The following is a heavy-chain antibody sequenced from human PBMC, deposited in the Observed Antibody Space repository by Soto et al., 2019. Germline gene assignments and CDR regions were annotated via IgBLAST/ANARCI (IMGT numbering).Heavy chain of an antibody. Sequence: ASVKVSCKASGYTCSTYALHWVLQAPGQGLEWMGWINGGNGHTRYSQKFKDRVTISRDTPASTAYMELSGLRSEDTAVYYCARGKGMEENYYYYGMDVWGQGTTVTVSS. CDR1: GYTCSTYA. V-gene: IGHV1-3*01. D-gene: IGHD1-1*01. CDR3: ARGKGMEENYYYYGMDV. CDR2: INGGNGHT. J-gene: IGHJ6*02.